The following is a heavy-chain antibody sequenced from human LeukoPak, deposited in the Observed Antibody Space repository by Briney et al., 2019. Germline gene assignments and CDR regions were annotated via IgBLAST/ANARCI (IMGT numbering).Heavy chain of an antibody. V-gene: IGHV4-59*01. J-gene: IGHJ4*02. CDR3: ARDVGGREGLDY. CDR1: GGSISSYY. Sequence: SETLSLTCTVSGGSISSYYWSWIRQPPGKGLEWIGYIYYSGSTNYNPSLKSRVTISVDTFKNQFSLKLSSVTAADTAVYYCARDVGGREGLDYWGQGTLVTVFS. D-gene: IGHD2-15*01. CDR2: IYYSGST.